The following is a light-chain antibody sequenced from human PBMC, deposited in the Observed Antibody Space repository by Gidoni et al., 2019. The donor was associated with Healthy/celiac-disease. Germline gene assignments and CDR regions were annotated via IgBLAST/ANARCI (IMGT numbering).Light chain of an antibody. V-gene: IGKV3-20*01. CDR2: GAS. CDR1: QSVSSSY. J-gene: IGKJ1*01. CDR3: QQYGSSPT. Sequence: DIVLTPSPGTLSLSPGDRAPLSCRASQSVSSSYLAWYQQKPGQAPRLLIYGASSRATGIPDRFSGSGSGTDFTLTISRLETEDFAVYYCQQYGSSPTFGQGTKVEIK.